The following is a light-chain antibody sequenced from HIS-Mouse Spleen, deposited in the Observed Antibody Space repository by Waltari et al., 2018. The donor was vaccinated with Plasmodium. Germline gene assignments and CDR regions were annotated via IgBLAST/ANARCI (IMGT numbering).Light chain of an antibody. J-gene: IGKJ1*01. CDR2: KAS. Sequence: DIQMTQSPSTLSASVADSVPITCRASQSISSWWAWYQQKPVKAPKLLIYKASSLESGVPSRFSGSGSGTEFTLTISSLQPDDFATYYCQQYNSYSWTFGQGTKVEIK. CDR1: QSISSW. V-gene: IGKV1-5*03. CDR3: QQYNSYSWT.